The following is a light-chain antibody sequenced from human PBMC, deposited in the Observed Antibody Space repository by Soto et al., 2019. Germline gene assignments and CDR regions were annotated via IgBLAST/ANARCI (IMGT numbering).Light chain of an antibody. CDR2: EVT. CDR3: SSYAGSNKSV. V-gene: IGLV2-8*01. J-gene: IGLJ1*01. CDR1: SSDVGGYNY. Sequence: QSVLTQPPSASGSPGQSVTISCTGTSSDVGGYNYVSWYQQHPGKAPKLMISEVTKRPSGVPDRFSGSKSGNTASLTVSGLQAEDEDDYYCSSYAGSNKSVFGTGTKV.